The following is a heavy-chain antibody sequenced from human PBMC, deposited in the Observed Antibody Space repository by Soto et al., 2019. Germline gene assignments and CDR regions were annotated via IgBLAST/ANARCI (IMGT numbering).Heavy chain of an antibody. CDR2: ISPNSGDT. CDR3: ARAAGSGDYYGMDV. D-gene: IGHD6-19*01. V-gene: IGHV1-2*04. Sequence: ASVKGSCKGSGGTFSVYVMSWVRQAPGQGLEWMGGISPNSGDTNYAQKFQGWVTMTRDTSITTVYMELSRLRSDDTAVYYCARAAGSGDYYGMDVWGQGTTVTVS. J-gene: IGHJ6*02. CDR1: GGTFSVYV.